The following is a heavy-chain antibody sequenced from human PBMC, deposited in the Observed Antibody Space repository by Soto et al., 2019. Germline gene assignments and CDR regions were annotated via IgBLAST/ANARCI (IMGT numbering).Heavy chain of an antibody. Sequence: SETLSLTCTVSGGSISSGGYYWSWIRQHPGKGLEWIGYIYYSGSTYYNPSLKSRVTISVDTSKNQFSLKLSSVTAADTAVYYCARASGWYYYYGIDVWGQGTTVTVSS. D-gene: IGHD6-19*01. CDR3: ARASGWYYYYGIDV. J-gene: IGHJ6*02. CDR1: GGSISSGGYY. CDR2: IYYSGST. V-gene: IGHV4-31*03.